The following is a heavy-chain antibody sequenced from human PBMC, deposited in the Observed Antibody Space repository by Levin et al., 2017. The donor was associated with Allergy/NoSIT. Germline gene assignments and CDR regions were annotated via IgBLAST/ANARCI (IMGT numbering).Heavy chain of an antibody. V-gene: IGHV3-74*01. D-gene: IGHD6-13*01. CDR3: ARGRIAYNWFDP. CDR1: GFTFSSYW. CDR2: INSDGSST. Sequence: GGSLRLSCAASGFTFSSYWMHWVRQAPGKGLVWVSRINSDGSSTSYADSVKGRFTISRDNAKNTLYLQMNSLRAEDTAVYYCARGRIAYNWFDPWGQGTLVTVSS. J-gene: IGHJ5*02.